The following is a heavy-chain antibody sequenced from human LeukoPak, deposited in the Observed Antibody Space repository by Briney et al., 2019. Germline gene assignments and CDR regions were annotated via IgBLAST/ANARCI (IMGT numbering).Heavy chain of an antibody. CDR2: IKQGGSEK. CDR3: AREGRESSGYDY. J-gene: IGHJ4*02. V-gene: IGHV3-7*01. CDR1: GFTFSSYW. Sequence: GGSLRLSCAASGFTFSSYWMSWVRQAPGKGLEWVANIKQGGSEKNYVDSVKGRFTISRDDAKKSLYLQMNSLRAEDTAVYHCAREGRESSGYDYWGQGTLVTVSS. D-gene: IGHD3-22*01.